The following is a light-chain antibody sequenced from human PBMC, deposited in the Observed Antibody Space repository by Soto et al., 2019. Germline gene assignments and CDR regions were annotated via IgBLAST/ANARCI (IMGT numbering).Light chain of an antibody. CDR2: ATS. CDR3: QQSDSTPPWT. V-gene: IGKV1-39*01. CDR1: QSIXKY. J-gene: IGKJ1*01. Sequence: DIQMTQSPSSLSASVGDRVTITCRASQSIXKYLSWFQQKPGKAPKLLIYATSSLQSGVPSRFSGSGSGTDFTLTISSLQPEDFATYYCQQSDSTPPWTFGQGTKVEIK.